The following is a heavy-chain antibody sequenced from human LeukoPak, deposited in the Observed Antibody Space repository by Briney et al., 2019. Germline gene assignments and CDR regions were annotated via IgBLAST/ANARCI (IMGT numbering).Heavy chain of an antibody. CDR2: VSAYNGDT. CDR1: GYTFSSYG. Sequence: GASVKVSCKTSGYTFSSYGITWVRQAPGQGLEWLGWVSAYNGDTKYVQELQGRVSMTTDTSTRTAFMELRSLRSDDTAVYYCGGGILQDDVLTGPWGQGTLVTVSS. V-gene: IGHV1-18*01. D-gene: IGHD3-9*01. CDR3: GGGILQDDVLTGP. J-gene: IGHJ5*02.